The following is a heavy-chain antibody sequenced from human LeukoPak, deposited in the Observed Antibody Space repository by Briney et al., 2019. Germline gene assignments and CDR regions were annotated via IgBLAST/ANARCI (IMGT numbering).Heavy chain of an antibody. J-gene: IGHJ5*02. CDR2: IKQDGSEK. D-gene: IGHD2-2*01. Sequence: GGSLRLSCEASGFTFSSYWMSWVRQAPGRGLEWVANIKQDGSEKYYVDSVKGRFTISRDNAKNSLYLQMNSLRAEDTAVYYCAGQGYCSTTSCYWDWFDPWGQGTLVTVSS. CDR1: GFTFSSYW. CDR3: AGQGYCSTTSCYWDWFDP. V-gene: IGHV3-7*03.